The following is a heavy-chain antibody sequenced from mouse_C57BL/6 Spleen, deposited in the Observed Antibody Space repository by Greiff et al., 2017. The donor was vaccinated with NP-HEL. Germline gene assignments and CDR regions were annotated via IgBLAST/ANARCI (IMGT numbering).Heavy chain of an antibody. CDR1: GYSFTDYN. J-gene: IGHJ2*01. CDR2: INPNYGTT. V-gene: IGHV1-39*01. D-gene: IGHD1-1*01. CDR3: ARGNYYGSSLDY. Sequence: EVKLMESGPELVKPGASVKISCKASGYSFTDYNMNWVKQSNGKSLEWIGVINPNYGTTSYNQTFKGKATLTVDQSSSTAYMQLNSLTSDDSAVYYCARGNYYGSSLDYWGQGTTLTVSS.